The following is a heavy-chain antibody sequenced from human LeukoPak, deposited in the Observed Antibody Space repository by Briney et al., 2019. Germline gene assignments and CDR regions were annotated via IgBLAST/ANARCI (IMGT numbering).Heavy chain of an antibody. CDR2: INPSGGST. CDR3: ARDWGYSGSPSDAFDI. CDR1: GYTFTSYY. V-gene: IGHV1-46*01. Sequence: ASVKVSCKASGYTFTSYYMHWVRQAPGQGLEWMGIINPSGGSTSYAQKFQGRVTMTRDMSTSTVYMELSSLRSEDTAVYDWARDWGYSGSPSDAFDIWGQGTMVTVSS. J-gene: IGHJ3*02. D-gene: IGHD1-26*01.